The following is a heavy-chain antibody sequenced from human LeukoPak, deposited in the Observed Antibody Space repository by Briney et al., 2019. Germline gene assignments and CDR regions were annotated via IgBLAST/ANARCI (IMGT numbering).Heavy chain of an antibody. V-gene: IGHV3-23*01. J-gene: IGHJ4*02. D-gene: IGHD1-1*01. CDR2: ISGSGGST. CDR1: GFTFSSYA. Sequence: GGSLRLSCAASGFTFSSYAMSWVRQAPGKGLGWVSGISGSGGSTYYADSVKGRFTISRDNSKNTLYLQMNSLRAEDTAEYYCAKRGYNWNDAFDYWGQGTLVTVSS. CDR3: AKRGYNWNDAFDY.